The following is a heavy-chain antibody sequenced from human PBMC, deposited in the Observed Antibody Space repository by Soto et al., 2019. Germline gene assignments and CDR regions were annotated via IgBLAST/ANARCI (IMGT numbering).Heavy chain of an antibody. CDR3: AREVRVAAAGTAEYYYYMDV. J-gene: IGHJ6*03. CDR2: IYHSGST. V-gene: IGHV4-4*02. D-gene: IGHD6-13*01. CDR1: SGSISSSNW. Sequence: SETLSLTCAVSSGSISSSNWWSWVRQPPGKGLEWIGEIYHSGSTNYNPSLKSRVTISVDKSKNQFSLKLSSVTAADTAVYYCAREVRVAAAGTAEYYYYMDVWGKGTTVTVSS.